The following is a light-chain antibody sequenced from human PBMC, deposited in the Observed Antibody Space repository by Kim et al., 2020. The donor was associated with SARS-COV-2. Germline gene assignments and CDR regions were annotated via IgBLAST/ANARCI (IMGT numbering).Light chain of an antibody. CDR3: VLYMGSGIKV. J-gene: IGLJ3*02. CDR1: SGSVSTSYY. CDR2: STN. Sequence: QTVVTQEPSFSVSPGGTVTLTCGLSSGSVSTSYYPSWYQQTPGQAPRTLIYSTNTRSSGVPDRFSGSILGNKAALTITGAQADDESDYYCVLYMGSGIKVFGGETQLTVL. V-gene: IGLV8-61*01.